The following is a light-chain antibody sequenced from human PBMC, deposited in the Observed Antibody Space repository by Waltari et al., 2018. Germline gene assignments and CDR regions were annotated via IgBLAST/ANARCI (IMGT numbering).Light chain of an antibody. V-gene: IGKV1-5*03. CDR3: QQYSSHYT. CDR1: QSILTW. J-gene: IGKJ2*01. CDR2: KAS. Sequence: DIQMTQSPSTLSASVGDRVTITYWASQSILTWLAWYQQKPGKAPKLLIYKASNLQSGVPSRFSGSGSGTEFTLTISSLQPDDFATYYCQQYSSHYTFGQGTKLEIK.